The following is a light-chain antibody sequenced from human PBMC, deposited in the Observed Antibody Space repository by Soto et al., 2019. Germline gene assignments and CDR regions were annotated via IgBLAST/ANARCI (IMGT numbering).Light chain of an antibody. CDR3: AAWDDTLKRYV. CDR2: YNN. J-gene: IGLJ1*01. CDR1: NSNIASNT. V-gene: IGLV1-44*01. Sequence: QSVLTQPPSASETPGQTVSISCSGSNSNIASNTVNWYQHLPGTAPQPLIYYNNQRPSGVPDRFSGSKSGTSASLAISGLQSEDESDYYCAAWDDTLKRYVFGTGTKVTVL.